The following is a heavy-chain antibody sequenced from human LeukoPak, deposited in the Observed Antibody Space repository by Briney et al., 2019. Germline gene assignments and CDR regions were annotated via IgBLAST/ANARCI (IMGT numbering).Heavy chain of an antibody. V-gene: IGHV3-7*01. CDR1: GFTFSSYW. Sequence: GGSLRLSCAASGFTFSSYWMSWVRQTPGKGLEWVANIKQDGSEKYYVDSLKGRFTISRDNAKNSLYLQMNSLRADDTAVCYCARTDLAYCGSDCYSFAYWGLGTLVTVSS. CDR2: IKQDGSEK. D-gene: IGHD2-21*02. J-gene: IGHJ4*02. CDR3: ARTDLAYCGSDCYSFAY.